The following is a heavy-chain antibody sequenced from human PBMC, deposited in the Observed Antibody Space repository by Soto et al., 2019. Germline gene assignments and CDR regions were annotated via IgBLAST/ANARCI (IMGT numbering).Heavy chain of an antibody. CDR3: AKIGWVRGIAAAGSKVTPPYYFDY. CDR1: GFTFSSYA. J-gene: IGHJ4*02. Sequence: GGSLRLSCAASGFTFSSYAMSWVRQAPGKGLEWVSAISGSGGSTYYADSVKGRFTISRDNSKNTLYLQMNSLRAEDTAVYYCAKIGWVRGIAAAGSKVTPPYYFDYWGQGTLVTVSS. V-gene: IGHV3-23*01. D-gene: IGHD6-13*01. CDR2: ISGSGGST.